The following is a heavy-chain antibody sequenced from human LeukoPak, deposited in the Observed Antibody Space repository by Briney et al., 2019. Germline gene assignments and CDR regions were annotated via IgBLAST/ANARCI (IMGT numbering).Heavy chain of an antibody. J-gene: IGHJ3*02. V-gene: IGHV3-20*04. CDR1: GFTFDDYG. Sequence: GGSLRLSCAASGFTFDDYGMSWVRQAPGQGLEWVSGINWNGETTGYADSVKGRFTISRDNAKNSLYLQMNSLRAEDTAFYYCARDYGSGTLDAFDIWGQGTMVTVSS. D-gene: IGHD3-10*01. CDR2: INWNGETT. CDR3: ARDYGSGTLDAFDI.